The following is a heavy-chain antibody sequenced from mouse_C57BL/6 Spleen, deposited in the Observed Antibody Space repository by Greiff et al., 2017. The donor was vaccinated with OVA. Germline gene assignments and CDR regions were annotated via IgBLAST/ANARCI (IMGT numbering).Heavy chain of an antibody. J-gene: IGHJ2*01. CDR3: ARSPLTGKEYYFDY. D-gene: IGHD4-1*01. CDR1: GYAFSSSW. Sequence: QVQLKESGPELVKPGASLKISCKASGYAFSSSWMNWVKQRPGKGLEWIGRIYPGDGDTNYNGKFKGKATLTADKSSSTAYMQLSSLTSEDSAVYFCARSPLTGKEYYFDYWGQGTTLTVSS. CDR2: IYPGDGDT. V-gene: IGHV1-82*01.